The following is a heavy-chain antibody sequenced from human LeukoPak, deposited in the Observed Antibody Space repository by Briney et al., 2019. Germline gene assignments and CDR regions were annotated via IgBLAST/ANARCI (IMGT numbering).Heavy chain of an antibody. J-gene: IGHJ4*02. CDR3: ARDSVAYYYGSGSYLKLDY. V-gene: IGHV1-2*02. CDR1: GYRFTGHY. Sequence: ASVKVSCKASGYRFTGHYMHWVRQAPGQGLEWMGWINPNSGGTNYAQKFQGRVTMTRDTSISTAYMEVSSLRFDDTAVYYCARDSVAYYYGSGSYLKLDYWGQGTLVTVSS. D-gene: IGHD3-10*01. CDR2: INPNSGGT.